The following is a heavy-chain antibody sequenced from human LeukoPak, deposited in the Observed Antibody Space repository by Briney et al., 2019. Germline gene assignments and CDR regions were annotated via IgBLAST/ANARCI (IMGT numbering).Heavy chain of an antibody. D-gene: IGHD1-7*01. CDR3: ARSGLSRTYAFDI. CDR1: GGSISSSSYY. Sequence: PSETLSLTCTVSGGSISSSSYYWGWIRQPPGKGLEWIGSIYYSGSTYYNPSLKSRVTISVDTSKNQFSLKLSSVTAADTAVYYCARSGLSRTYAFDIWGQGTMVTVSS. V-gene: IGHV4-39*07. J-gene: IGHJ3*02. CDR2: IYYSGST.